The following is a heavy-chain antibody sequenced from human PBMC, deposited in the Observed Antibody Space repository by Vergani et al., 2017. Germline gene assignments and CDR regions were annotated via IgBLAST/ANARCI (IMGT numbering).Heavy chain of an antibody. CDR1: GRSFSAYY. Sequence: QVQLQEWGAGLLKTSETLSLTCGVSGRSFSAYYWSWIRQAPGMGLEWIGEVNHGGSTNYNPSLKSRVSISVDTSKNQFTLQLTSVTAADSALYFCASIARAPTRRNPPPDYWGQGILVTVSS. J-gene: IGHJ4*02. D-gene: IGHD3-16*02. CDR3: ASIARAPTRRNPPPDY. CDR2: VNHGGST. V-gene: IGHV4-34*01.